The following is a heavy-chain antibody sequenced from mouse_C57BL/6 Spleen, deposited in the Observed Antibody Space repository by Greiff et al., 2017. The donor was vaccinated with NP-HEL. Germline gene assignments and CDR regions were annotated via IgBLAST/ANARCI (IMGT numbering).Heavy chain of an antibody. CDR2: ISGGGGNT. V-gene: IGHV5-9*01. J-gene: IGHJ2*01. CDR3: ARHDYGSSSFFDY. D-gene: IGHD1-1*01. CDR1: GFTFSSYT. Sequence: MLVESGGGLVKPGGSLKLSCAASGFTFSSYTMSWVRQTPEKRLEWVATISGGGGNTYYPDSVKGGFTISRDNAKNTLYLQLSSLRSEDTALYYCARHDYGSSSFFDYWGQGTTLTVSS.